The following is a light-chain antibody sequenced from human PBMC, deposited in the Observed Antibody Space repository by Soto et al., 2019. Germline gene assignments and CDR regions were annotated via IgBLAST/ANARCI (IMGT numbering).Light chain of an antibody. J-gene: IGKJ1*01. CDR1: QSINKF. CDR2: AAS. Sequence: DIQMTQSPSTLSGSVGDRVTITCRASQSINKFLSWYQQKPGKAPNLLIYAASSLQSGVPSRFSGRGSGTGFTLTISSLQPEDFATYYCQQSYSTPWTFGRGTKVDIK. CDR3: QQSYSTPWT. V-gene: IGKV1-39*01.